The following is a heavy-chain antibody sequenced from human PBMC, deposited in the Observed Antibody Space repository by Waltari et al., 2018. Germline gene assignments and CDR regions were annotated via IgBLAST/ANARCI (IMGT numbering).Heavy chain of an antibody. CDR3: ARGPLRRYTWPPSSGWFDP. J-gene: IGHJ5*02. CDR1: GGSFSGYY. D-gene: IGHD6-19*01. V-gene: IGHV4-34*01. CDR2: INHSGST. Sequence: QVQLQQWGAGLLKPSETLSLTCAVYGGSFSGYYWSWIRQPPGKGLEWIGEINHSGSTNYNPSLKSRVTISVDTSKNQFSLKLSSVTAADTAVYYCARGPLRRYTWPPSSGWFDPWGQGTLVTVSS.